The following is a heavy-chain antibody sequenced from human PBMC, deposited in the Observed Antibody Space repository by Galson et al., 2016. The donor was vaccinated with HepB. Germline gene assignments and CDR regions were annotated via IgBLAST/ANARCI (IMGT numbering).Heavy chain of an antibody. Sequence: AISGDSVSSNSAVWNWIRQSPSRGLEWLGRTYYRSKWYNDYPVSVKSRITINPDTSKNQFSLQLNSLTPEDTAVYYCARTFTSCSGNSCYEWGLDVWGQGTTVTVSS. V-gene: IGHV6-1*01. D-gene: IGHD2-2*01. CDR2: TYYRSKWYN. J-gene: IGHJ6*02. CDR1: GDSVSSNSAV. CDR3: ARTFTSCSGNSCYEWGLDV.